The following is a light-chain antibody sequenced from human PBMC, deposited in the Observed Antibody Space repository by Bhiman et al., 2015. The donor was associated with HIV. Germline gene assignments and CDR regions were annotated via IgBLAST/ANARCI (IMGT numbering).Light chain of an antibody. Sequence: QSALTQPRSVSGSPGQSVTISCTGTTSDVGGYNYVSWYQQHPGKAPKLMIYDVSKRPXGVPDRFSGSKSGNTASLTISGLQPEDEADYYCCSYAGSYTLGVFGTGTKVTVL. CDR3: CSYAGSYTLGV. J-gene: IGLJ1*01. CDR1: TSDVGGYNY. V-gene: IGLV2-11*01. CDR2: DVS.